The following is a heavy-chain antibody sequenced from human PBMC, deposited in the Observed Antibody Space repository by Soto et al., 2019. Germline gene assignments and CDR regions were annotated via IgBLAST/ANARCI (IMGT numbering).Heavy chain of an antibody. CDR3: EKILEFPSYYYYCGMAV. CDR2: ISGSTGVT. D-gene: IGHD2-15*01. CDR1: GFTFSSYA. V-gene: IGHV3-23*01. Sequence: GESLRLSCAASGFTFSSYAMSWVRQAPAKGVEWVSAISGSTGVTYYAESVKGRFTISRDNSKNTVYLQMNSLRAEDTAVYYCEKILEFPSYYYYCGMAVWGERITVTDSS. J-gene: IGHJ6*04.